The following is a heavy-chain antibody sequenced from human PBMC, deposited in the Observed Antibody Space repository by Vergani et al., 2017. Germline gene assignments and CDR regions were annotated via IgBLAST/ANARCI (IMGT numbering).Heavy chain of an antibody. D-gene: IGHD3-3*01. CDR2: ISYDGSNK. J-gene: IGHJ4*02. Sequence: QVQLVESGGGVVQPGRSLRLSCAASGFTFSTYGMHWVRQAPGKGLEWVAVISYDGSNKYYADSVKGRFTFSRDTSKNTLYLQMNSLRAEDTAVYYCAKELRSRGITIFGVAPYFDYWGLGTLVSVSS. V-gene: IGHV3-30*18. CDR3: AKELRSRGITIFGVAPYFDY. CDR1: GFTFSTYG.